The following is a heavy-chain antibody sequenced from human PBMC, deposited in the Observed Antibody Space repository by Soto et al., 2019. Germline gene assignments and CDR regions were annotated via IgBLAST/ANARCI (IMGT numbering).Heavy chain of an antibody. D-gene: IGHD6-19*01. V-gene: IGHV3-33*01. CDR2: IWYDGSNK. Sequence: GGSLRLSCAASGFTFSSYGMHWVRQAPGKGLEWVAVIWYDGSNKYYADSVKGRFTISRDNSKNTLYLQMNSLRAEDTAVYYCARDALLYSSGWSSGGDYWGQGTLVTVSS. CDR3: ARDALLYSSGWSSGGDY. J-gene: IGHJ4*02. CDR1: GFTFSSYG.